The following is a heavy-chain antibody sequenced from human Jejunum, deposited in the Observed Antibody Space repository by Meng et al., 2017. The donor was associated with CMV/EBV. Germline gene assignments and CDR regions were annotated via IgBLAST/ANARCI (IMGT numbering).Heavy chain of an antibody. J-gene: IGHJ6*02. CDR2: TFSSGST. Sequence: MNWGRQAPGKGLEWVALTFSSGSTFYSGSVKGRFIVSRDNAKNSLYLQMNSLRAEDTAMYFCARDMCTTTSCYGRLNYYYYAMDVWGQGTTVTVSS. V-gene: IGHV3-53*01. CDR3: ARDMCTTTSCYGRLNYYYYAMDV. D-gene: IGHD2-2*01.